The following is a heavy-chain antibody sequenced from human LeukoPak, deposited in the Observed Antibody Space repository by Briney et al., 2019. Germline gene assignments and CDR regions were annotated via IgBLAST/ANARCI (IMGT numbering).Heavy chain of an antibody. Sequence: GSLRLSCAASGFTFSSYGMHWVRQAPGKGREWVAVIWYDGSNKYDADSVKGRFTISRDNSKNTLYLQMNSLRAEDTAVYYCAREDAAEDAFDIWGQGTMVTVSS. CDR2: IWYDGSNK. CDR1: GFTFSSYG. V-gene: IGHV3-33*01. D-gene: IGHD1-14*01. CDR3: AREDAAEDAFDI. J-gene: IGHJ3*02.